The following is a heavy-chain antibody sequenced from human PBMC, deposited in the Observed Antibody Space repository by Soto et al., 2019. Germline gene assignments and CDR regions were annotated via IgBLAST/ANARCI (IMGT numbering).Heavy chain of an antibody. Sequence: TLSLTCAVYGGSFSGYYWRWIRQPPGKGLEWIGEINHSGSTNYNPSLKSRVTISVDTSKNQFSLKLSSVTAADTAVYYCARGPPLRYFDWLIYYYGMDVWGQGTTVTVSS. CDR2: INHSGST. J-gene: IGHJ6*02. V-gene: IGHV4-34*01. D-gene: IGHD3-9*01. CDR1: GGSFSGYY. CDR3: ARGPPLRYFDWLIYYYGMDV.